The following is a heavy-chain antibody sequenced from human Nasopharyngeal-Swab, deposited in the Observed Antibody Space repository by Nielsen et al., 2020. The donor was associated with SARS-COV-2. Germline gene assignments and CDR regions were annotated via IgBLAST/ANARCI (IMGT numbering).Heavy chain of an antibody. CDR1: GFTFSSYG. Sequence: GGSLRLSCAVSGFTFSSYGMHWVRQAPGKGLKWVAFIRYDGFNQHYADSVKGRFTISRDSFKNTLYLQLNSLRAEDTAVYYCAKDHKMDSGGGVGYMDVWGKGTTVTVSS. CDR2: IRYDGFNQ. CDR3: AKDHKMDSGGGVGYMDV. J-gene: IGHJ6*03. D-gene: IGHD3-16*01. V-gene: IGHV3-30*02.